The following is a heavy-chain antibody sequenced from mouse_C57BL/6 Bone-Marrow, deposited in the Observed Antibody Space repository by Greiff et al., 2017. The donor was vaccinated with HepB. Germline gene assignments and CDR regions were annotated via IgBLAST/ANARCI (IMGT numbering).Heavy chain of an antibody. V-gene: IGHV1-80*01. J-gene: IGHJ2*01. CDR1: GYAFSSYW. CDR2: IYPGDGDT. CDR3: ARNNLGLRRGGYYFDY. D-gene: IGHD2-4*01. Sequence: QVHVKQSGAELVKPGASVKISCKASGYAFSSYWMNWVKQRPGKGLEWIGQIYPGDGDTNYNGKFKGKATLTADKSSSTAYMQLSSLTSEDSAVYFCARNNLGLRRGGYYFDYWGQGTTLTVSS.